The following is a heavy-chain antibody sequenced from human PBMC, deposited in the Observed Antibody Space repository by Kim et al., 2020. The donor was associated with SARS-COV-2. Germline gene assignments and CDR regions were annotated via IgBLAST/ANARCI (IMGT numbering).Heavy chain of an antibody. J-gene: IGHJ6*02. Sequence: SVKGRCTISRDNAKNSLYLQMNSLRAEDTAVYYCARDRTIAVAGTYGMDVWGQGTTVTVSS. CDR3: ARDRTIAVAGTYGMDV. V-gene: IGHV3-11*01. D-gene: IGHD6-19*01.